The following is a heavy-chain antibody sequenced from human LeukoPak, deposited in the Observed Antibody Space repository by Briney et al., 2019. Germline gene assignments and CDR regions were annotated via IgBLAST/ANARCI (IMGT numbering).Heavy chain of an antibody. CDR3: ARDSRIAAAAPGAYYYYGMDV. CDR1: VGSISRGGFY. CDR2: IYYSGGT. Sequence: TPSLTCTVSVGSISRGGFYWSWICQHPRKSPERSGYIYYSGGTHYNPSLKSRVTISVDTSKNQFSLKLSPVTAADTAVYYCARDSRIAAAAPGAYYYYGMDVWGKGTTVTVSS. V-gene: IGHV4-31*03. J-gene: IGHJ6*04. D-gene: IGHD6-13*01.